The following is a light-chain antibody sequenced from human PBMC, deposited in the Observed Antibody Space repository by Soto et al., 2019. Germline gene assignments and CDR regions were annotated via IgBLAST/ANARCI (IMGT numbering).Light chain of an antibody. Sequence: EIVLTQSPATLSLSPGERATLSCRASQSVSNYLAWFQQKPGQAPRLLIYDASNRATGIPARFRGSGSGTDFTLTIGCLGPEDFAVYYGQQRGSWPLLTCGGGAKVEI. J-gene: IGKJ4*01. CDR1: QSVSNY. CDR3: QQRGSWPLLT. V-gene: IGKV3-11*01. CDR2: DAS.